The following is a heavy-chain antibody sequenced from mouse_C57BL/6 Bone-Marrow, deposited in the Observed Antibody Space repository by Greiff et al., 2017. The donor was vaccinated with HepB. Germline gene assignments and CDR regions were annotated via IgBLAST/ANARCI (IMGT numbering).Heavy chain of an antibody. CDR2: FYPGSGSI. D-gene: IGHD1-1*01. CDR3: ARHEEGAYYGGYFDV. CDR1: GYTFTEYT. J-gene: IGHJ1*03. Sequence: VQRVESGAELVKPGASVKLSCKASGYTFTEYTIHWVKQRSGQGLEWIGWFYPGSGSIKYNEKFKDKATLTADKSSSTVYMELSRLTSEDSAVYFGARHEEGAYYGGYFDVWGTGTTVTVSS. V-gene: IGHV1-62-2*01.